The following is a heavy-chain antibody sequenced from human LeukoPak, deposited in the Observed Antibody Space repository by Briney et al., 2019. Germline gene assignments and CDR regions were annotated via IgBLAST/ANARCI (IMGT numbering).Heavy chain of an antibody. CDR2: IKQDGSEK. D-gene: IGHD3-22*01. V-gene: IGHV3-7*01. J-gene: IGHJ6*03. CDR3: ARDLFYYDSSGYYLGSLYYYYYMDV. CDR1: GFTFSSYW. Sequence: GGSLRLSCAASGFTFSSYWMSWVRQAPGKGLEWVANIKQDGSEKYYVDSVKGRFTISRDSAKNSLYLQMNSLRAEDTAVYYCARDLFYYDSSGYYLGSLYYYYYMDVWGEGTTVTVSS.